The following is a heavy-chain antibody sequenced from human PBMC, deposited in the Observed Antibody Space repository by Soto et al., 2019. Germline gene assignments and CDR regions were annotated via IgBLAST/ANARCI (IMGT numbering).Heavy chain of an antibody. J-gene: IGHJ4*01. D-gene: IGHD6-13*01. CDR2: ITSSGTTI. V-gene: IGHV3-48*01. Sequence: EVHLVESGGGLVQPGGSLRLSCAASGFTFSSYSLNWVRQAPGKGLEWVSYITSSGTTIYYADSVMGRFTISSDNATNSLYLLLTRLRAAPTSVYSRARGSSTWAYYFDFSGHRTLVSASS. CDR1: GFTFSSYS. CDR3: ARGSSTWAYYFDF.